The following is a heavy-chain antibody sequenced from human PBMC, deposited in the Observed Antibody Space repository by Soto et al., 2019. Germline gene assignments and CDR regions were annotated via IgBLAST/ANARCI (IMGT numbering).Heavy chain of an antibody. D-gene: IGHD1-7*01. CDR2: ISYDGSNK. Sequence: QVQLVESGGGVVQPGRSLRLSCAASGFTFSSYAMHWVRQAPGKGLEWVAVISYDGSNKYYADSVKGRFTISRDNSKNPLYLQMKSLRAEDTAVYYCARTHNWNYLGAFDIWGQGTMVTVSS. V-gene: IGHV3-30-3*01. CDR3: ARTHNWNYLGAFDI. J-gene: IGHJ3*02. CDR1: GFTFSSYA.